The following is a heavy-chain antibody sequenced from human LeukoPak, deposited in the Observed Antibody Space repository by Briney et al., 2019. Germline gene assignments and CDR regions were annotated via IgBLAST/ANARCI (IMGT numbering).Heavy chain of an antibody. V-gene: IGHV3-23*01. CDR1: GLTFSSYA. CDR3: AKDYWGDLITFGGVIDPY. CDR2: ISGSGGST. J-gene: IGHJ4*02. D-gene: IGHD3-16*02. Sequence: GGSLRLSCAASGLTFSSYAMSWVRQAPGKGLEWVSAISGSGGSTYYADSVKGRFTISRDNSKNTLYLQMNSLRAEDTAVYYCAKDYWGDLITFGGVIDPYWGQGTLVTVSS.